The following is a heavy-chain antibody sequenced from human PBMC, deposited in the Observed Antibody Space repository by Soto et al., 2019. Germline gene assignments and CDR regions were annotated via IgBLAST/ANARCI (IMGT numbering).Heavy chain of an antibody. CDR2: ISSSSSYI. V-gene: IGHV3-21*01. Sequence: EVQLVESGGGLVKPGGSLRLSCAASGFTFSNYSMNWVRQAPGKGLEWVSSISSSSSYIYYADSVKGRFTISRDNAKNSLYLQMNRLRAEDTAVYYCARDVTSSGYYYWSPFGFDPWGQGTLVTVSS. CDR3: ARDVTSSGYYYWSPFGFDP. D-gene: IGHD3-22*01. CDR1: GFTFSNYS. J-gene: IGHJ5*02.